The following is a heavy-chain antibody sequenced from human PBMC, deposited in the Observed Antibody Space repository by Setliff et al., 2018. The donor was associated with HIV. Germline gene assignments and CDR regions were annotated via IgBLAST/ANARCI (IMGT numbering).Heavy chain of an antibody. J-gene: IGHJ5*02. CDR1: GYTFTGYY. Sequence: GASVKVSCKASGYTFTGYYMHWVRQAPGQGLEWMGWINPNSGGTNYAQKFQGRVTMTRDTSISTAYMELSRLRSDDTAVYYCARGRFRAVAGTGGRGWFDPWGQGTLVTVSS. D-gene: IGHD6-19*01. CDR2: INPNSGGT. CDR3: ARGRFRAVAGTGGRGWFDP. V-gene: IGHV1-2*02.